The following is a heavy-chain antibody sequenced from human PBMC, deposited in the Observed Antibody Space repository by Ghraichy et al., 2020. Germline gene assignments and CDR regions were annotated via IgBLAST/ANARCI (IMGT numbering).Heavy chain of an antibody. Sequence: GGSLRLSCAGSGFTFSNYAMSWVRQAPGKGLEWVSTIGGKGGPTNYADSVKGRFTISRDSSKNTLYLQMNSLRVEDTAVYYCATAWGYCSGGACPSYNWFDPWGQGALVPVSS. V-gene: IGHV3-23*01. D-gene: IGHD2-15*01. J-gene: IGHJ5*02. CDR2: IGGKGGPT. CDR3: ATAWGYCSGGACPSYNWFDP. CDR1: GFTFSNYA.